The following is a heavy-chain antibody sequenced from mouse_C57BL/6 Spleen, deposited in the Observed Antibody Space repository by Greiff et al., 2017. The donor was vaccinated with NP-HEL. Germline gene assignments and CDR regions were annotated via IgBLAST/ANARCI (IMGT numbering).Heavy chain of an antibody. CDR1: GYTFTSYW. J-gene: IGHJ1*03. CDR3: ARYYYGRSYGYFDV. D-gene: IGHD1-1*01. Sequence: QVQLQQPGAELVKPGASVKMSCKASGYTFTSYWITWVKQRPGQGLEWIGDIYPGSGSTNYNEKFKSKATLTVDTSSSTAYMQLSSLTSEDSAVYYCARYYYGRSYGYFDVWGTGTTVTVSS. CDR2: IYPGSGST. V-gene: IGHV1-55*01.